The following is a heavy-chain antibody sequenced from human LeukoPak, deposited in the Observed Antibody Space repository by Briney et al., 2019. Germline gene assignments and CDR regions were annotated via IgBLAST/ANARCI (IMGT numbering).Heavy chain of an antibody. CDR1: GYTFTSYA. V-gene: IGHV1-69*13. CDR2: IIPIFGTA. Sequence: SVKVSCKASGYTFTSYAISWVRQAPGQGLEWMGGIIPIFGTANYAQKFQGRVTITADESTSTAYMELSSLRAEDTAVYYCARAFKVPSWYFALWGRGTLVTVSS. J-gene: IGHJ2*01. CDR3: ARAFKVPSWYFAL.